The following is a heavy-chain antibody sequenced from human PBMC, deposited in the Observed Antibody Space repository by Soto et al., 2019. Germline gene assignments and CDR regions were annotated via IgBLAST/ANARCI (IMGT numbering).Heavy chain of an antibody. CDR1: GFTFSSYA. Sequence: GGSLRLSCAASGFTFSSYAMSWVRQAPGKGLEWVSAISGSGGSTYYADSVKGRFTISRDNSKNTLYLQMNSLRAEDTAVYYCAKASDYGDYYYYYYYMDVWGKGTTVTVSS. CDR3: AKASDYGDYYYYYYYMDV. D-gene: IGHD4-17*01. CDR2: ISGSGGST. V-gene: IGHV3-23*01. J-gene: IGHJ6*03.